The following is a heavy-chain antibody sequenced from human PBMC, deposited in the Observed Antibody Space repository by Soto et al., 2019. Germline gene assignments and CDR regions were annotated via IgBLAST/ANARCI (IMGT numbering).Heavy chain of an antibody. Sequence: EVQLLESGGGLVQPGGSLRLSCAASGFAFNTYAVSWVRQAPGQGLEWGSGISDSGGRTYYAASVKGRFTVSRDNSKNTQYLEMNSLRADDTAKYYGAKETHSMMLEVVLPEYDFYYGMDGWGQGNTVTATS. CDR1: GFAFNTYA. J-gene: IGHJ6*01. D-gene: IGHD3-3*01. CDR3: AKETHSMMLEVVLPEYDFYYGMDG. V-gene: IGHV3-23*01. CDR2: ISDSGGRT.